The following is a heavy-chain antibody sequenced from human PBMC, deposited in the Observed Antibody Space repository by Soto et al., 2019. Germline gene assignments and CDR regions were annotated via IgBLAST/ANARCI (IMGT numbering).Heavy chain of an antibody. CDR3: ARPETQQLISPFRMDV. Sequence: EVQLLESGGGVVQPGGSLRLSCAASGFTFTNCAMHWVRQTPGKGLELVTAVSGFGGDTYYTDAVKGRFTISRDNSKYTLYLQMRSQRAEDTAVYYCARPETQQLISPFRMDVWGQGTTVTVAS. V-gene: IGHV3-23*01. CDR1: GFTFTNCA. CDR2: VSGFGGDT. D-gene: IGHD2-2*01. J-gene: IGHJ6*02.